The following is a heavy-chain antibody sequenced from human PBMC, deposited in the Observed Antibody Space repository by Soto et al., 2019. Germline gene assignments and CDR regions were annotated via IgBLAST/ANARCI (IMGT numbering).Heavy chain of an antibody. D-gene: IGHD6-19*01. V-gene: IGHV1-2*02. Sequence: QVQLVQSGAEVKKPGASVKVSCKASGYTFTGYYMHWVRQAPGQGLEWMGWINPNSGGTTYAQKFQGRVTMTRHTSISTAYMELSRLRSDDTAVYYCARDRIAVAGNLDYWGQGTLVTVSS. CDR2: INPNSGGT. J-gene: IGHJ4*02. CDR1: GYTFTGYY. CDR3: ARDRIAVAGNLDY.